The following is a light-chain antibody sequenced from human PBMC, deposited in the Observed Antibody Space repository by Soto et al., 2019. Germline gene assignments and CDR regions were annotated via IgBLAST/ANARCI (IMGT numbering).Light chain of an antibody. V-gene: IGKV3-15*01. CDR2: GAS. CDR3: QQYNNWTWT. Sequence: EIVFTQSPGTLSLSPGERATLSCRASQSVSSKLAWFQQKPGQAPRPLIYGASTRETGIPARFSGSGAGTEFTLTISSLQSEDFAVYSCQQYNNWTWTFGQGTKVDIK. J-gene: IGKJ1*01. CDR1: QSVSSK.